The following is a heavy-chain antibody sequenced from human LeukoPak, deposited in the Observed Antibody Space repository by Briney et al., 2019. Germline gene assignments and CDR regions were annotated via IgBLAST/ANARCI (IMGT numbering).Heavy chain of an antibody. Sequence: GASVKVSCKASGGTFSSYAISWVRQAPGQGLEWMGGIIPIFGTANYAQKFQGRVTITADKSTSTAYMELSSLRSEDTAVYYCARNDYGGNSGYYYMDVWGKGTTVTVSS. J-gene: IGHJ6*03. D-gene: IGHD4-23*01. CDR3: ARNDYGGNSGYYYMDV. V-gene: IGHV1-69*06. CDR2: IIPIFGTA. CDR1: GGTFSSYA.